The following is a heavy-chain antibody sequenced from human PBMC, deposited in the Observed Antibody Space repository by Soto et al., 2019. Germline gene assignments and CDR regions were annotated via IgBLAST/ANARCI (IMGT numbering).Heavy chain of an antibody. CDR3: ARANYGDYGIDY. V-gene: IGHV3-48*01. CDR1: GFTFSIYS. D-gene: IGHD4-17*01. Sequence: PWGSLRLSCASSGFTFSIYSMNWVRQAPGKGLECVSYISTSSSTIYYADSVKGRFTISRDNAKNSLYLQMNSLRAEDTAVYYCARANYGDYGIDYWGQGTLVTGSS. J-gene: IGHJ4*02. CDR2: ISTSSSTI.